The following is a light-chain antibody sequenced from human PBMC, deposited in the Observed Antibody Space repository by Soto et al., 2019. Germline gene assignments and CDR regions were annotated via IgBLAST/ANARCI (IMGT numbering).Light chain of an antibody. CDR2: GAS. CDR3: QEYNNCPRAT. Sequence: VMTQSPATLSLSPGERATLSCRASQSINSNLAWYQQKPGQGPRLFMFGASTRATGVPPRFSGSGSGTEFKLTSSSVQSEDFAVYYCQEYNNCPRATFGGGTRVEIK. V-gene: IGKV3-15*01. J-gene: IGKJ4*01. CDR1: QSINSN.